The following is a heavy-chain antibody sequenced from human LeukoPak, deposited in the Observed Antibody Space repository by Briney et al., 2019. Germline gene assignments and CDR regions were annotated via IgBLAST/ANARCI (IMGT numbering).Heavy chain of an antibody. J-gene: IGHJ4*02. CDR2: ISSSGSTI. D-gene: IGHD5-24*01. CDR3: ARGGRWLHF. CDR1: XXTFSDYY. Sequence: GGXXRLSCXXSXXTFSDYYMXWIRQAPGKGLEWVSYISSSGSTIYYADSVKGRFTISRDNAKNSLYLQMNSLRAEDTAVYYCARGGRWLHFWGQGTLVTVSS. V-gene: IGHV3-11*01.